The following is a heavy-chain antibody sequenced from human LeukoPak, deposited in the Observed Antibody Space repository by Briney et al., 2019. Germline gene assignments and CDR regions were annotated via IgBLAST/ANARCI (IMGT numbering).Heavy chain of an antibody. CDR2: IHPNRGNT. V-gene: IGHV1-2*02. CDR1: GYTFTGYY. D-gene: IGHD2-21*02. Sequence: ASLKVSCKASGYTFTGYYIHWVRQAPGQGLEWMGWIHPNRGNTDYALEFQGRVTMTRDTSISTPYMELNRLTSDDTAVYYCAKVTATTFVYWGEGTLVSVSS. J-gene: IGHJ4*02. CDR3: AKVTATTFVY.